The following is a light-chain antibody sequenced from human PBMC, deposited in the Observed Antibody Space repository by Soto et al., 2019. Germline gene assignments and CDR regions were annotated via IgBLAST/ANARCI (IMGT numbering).Light chain of an antibody. CDR1: QAIRNE. CDR3: LQDHNYPRT. CDR2: AAS. J-gene: IGKJ2*01. Sequence: AIQMTQSPSSLSASIGDRVTITCRASQAIRNELGWYQQKPGEPPRLLIYAASNLESGVSSRFTGSGSGTDFTLTISSLQPEDSATYYCLQDHNYPRTFGQGTKVAIK. V-gene: IGKV1-6*01.